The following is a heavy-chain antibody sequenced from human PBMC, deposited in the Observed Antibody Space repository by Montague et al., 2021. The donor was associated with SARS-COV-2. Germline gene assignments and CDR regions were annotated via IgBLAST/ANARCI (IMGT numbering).Heavy chain of an antibody. CDR1: GGSFSGYY. V-gene: IGHV4-34*01. CDR3: ARGRRILLWFGELLSGGDYYGMDV. D-gene: IGHD3-10*01. J-gene: IGHJ6*02. Sequence: SETLSPTCAVYGGSFSGYYWSWIRQPPGKGLEWIGEINHSGSTNYNPSLKSRVTISVDTSKNQFSLKLSSVTAADTVVYYCARGRRILLWFGELLSGGDYYGMDVWGQGTTVTVSS. CDR2: INHSGST.